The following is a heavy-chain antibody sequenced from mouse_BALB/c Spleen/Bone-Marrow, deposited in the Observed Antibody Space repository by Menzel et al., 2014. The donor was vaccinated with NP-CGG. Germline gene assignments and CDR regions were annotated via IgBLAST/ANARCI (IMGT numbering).Heavy chain of an antibody. CDR1: GYSFTAYN. J-gene: IGHJ3*01. CDR2: IDPYYGGT. CDR3: AREGIHYPFAY. Sequence: EVKLVESGPELEKPGASVKISCKASGYSFTAYNMNWVKQSNGKSLEWIGNIDPYYGGTSYNQNFKGKATLTVDKSSSTAYMQLKSLTSEDSAVYYCAREGIHYPFAYWGQGTLVTVSA. V-gene: IGHV1-39*01. D-gene: IGHD1-2*01.